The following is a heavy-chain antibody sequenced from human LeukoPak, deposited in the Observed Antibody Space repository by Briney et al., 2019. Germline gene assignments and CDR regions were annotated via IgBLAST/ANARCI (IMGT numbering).Heavy chain of an antibody. J-gene: IGHJ6*03. D-gene: IGHD3-3*01. CDR3: ARGYYDFWSGYYYLDYYYYMDV. Sequence: GGSLRLSCAASGFTFSSYWMRWVRQAPGKGLEWVANIKQDGSEKYYVDSVKGRFTISRDNAKNSLYLQMNSLRAEDTAVYYCARGYYDFWSGYYYLDYYYYMDVWGKGTTVTVSS. CDR1: GFTFSSYW. CDR2: IKQDGSEK. V-gene: IGHV3-7*04.